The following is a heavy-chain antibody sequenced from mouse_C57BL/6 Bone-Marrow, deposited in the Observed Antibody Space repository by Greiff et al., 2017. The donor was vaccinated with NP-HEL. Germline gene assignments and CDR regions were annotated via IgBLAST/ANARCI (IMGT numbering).Heavy chain of an antibody. J-gene: IGHJ2*01. Sequence: QVQLQQPGAELVRPGTSVKLSCKASGYTFTSYWMHWVKQRPGQGLEWIGVIDPSDSYTNYNQKFKGKATLTVDTSSSTAYMQLSSLTSEDSAVYYCAREEGDHCDYWGQGTTLTVSS. CDR3: AREEGDHCDY. CDR1: GYTFTSYW. V-gene: IGHV1-59*01. CDR2: IDPSDSYT. D-gene: IGHD3-3*01.